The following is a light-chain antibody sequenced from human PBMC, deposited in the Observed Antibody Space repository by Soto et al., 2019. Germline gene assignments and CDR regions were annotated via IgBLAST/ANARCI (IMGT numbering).Light chain of an antibody. J-gene: IGLJ1*01. CDR2: DVN. Sequence: QSVLAQPASVSGSFGQSITISCSGPNTDLGVYGYVSWYQHHPGKAPKLLIYDVNNRPSGISDRFSGSKSGGTASLTISGLQAEDEADYFCFSKISGFVYGFGTGTKVTVL. CDR1: NTDLGVYGY. CDR3: FSKISGFVYG. V-gene: IGLV2-14*01.